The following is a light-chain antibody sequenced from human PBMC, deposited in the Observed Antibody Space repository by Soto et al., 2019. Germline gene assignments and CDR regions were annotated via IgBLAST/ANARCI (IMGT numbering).Light chain of an antibody. V-gene: IGKV3-20*01. J-gene: IGKJ5*01. CDR1: QSVGSHY. CDR3: QQYSKWTIT. Sequence: EIVLTQFPGTLSLSPGERATLSGRASQSVGSHYLAWYPPRHGQPPNLXIFGASHRAPEILDRFSGSGAGTEFTLTISRLEPEDFAVYYCQQYSKWTITFGQGTRLEIK. CDR2: GAS.